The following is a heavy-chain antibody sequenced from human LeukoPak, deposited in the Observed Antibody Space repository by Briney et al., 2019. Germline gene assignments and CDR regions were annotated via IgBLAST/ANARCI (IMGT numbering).Heavy chain of an antibody. V-gene: IGHV3-21*04. D-gene: IGHD6-13*01. CDR1: GFTFSRYW. Sequence: GGPLRLSCAASGFTFSRYWMNWVRQAPGKGLEWVSSVSNSGDYIHYADSVKGRFTISRDNSKNSLYLQMNSLRAEDTAVYYCARGRGWYSGSIYWYFDLWGRGTLVTVSS. CDR3: ARGRGWYSGSIYWYFDL. J-gene: IGHJ2*01. CDR2: VSNSGDYI.